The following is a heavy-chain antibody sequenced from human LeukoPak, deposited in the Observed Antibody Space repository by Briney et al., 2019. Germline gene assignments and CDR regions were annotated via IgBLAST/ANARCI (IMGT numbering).Heavy chain of an antibody. V-gene: IGHV4-61*02. CDR1: GGSISSGSYY. D-gene: IGHD3-10*01. CDR2: IYTSGST. J-gene: IGHJ4*02. CDR3: ARLYGSGSSLYFDY. Sequence: PSQTLSLTCTVSGGSISSGSYYWSWIRQPAGKGLEWIGRIYTSGSTNYNPSLKSRVTISVDTSKNQFSLKLSSVTAADTAVYYCARLYGSGSSLYFDYWGQGTLVTVSS.